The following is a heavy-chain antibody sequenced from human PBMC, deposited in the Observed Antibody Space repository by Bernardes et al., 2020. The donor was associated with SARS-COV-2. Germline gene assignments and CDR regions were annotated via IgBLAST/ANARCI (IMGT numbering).Heavy chain of an antibody. CDR3: ARGFDY. CDR1: GGSISSHY. Sequence: SETLSLTCTVSGGSISSHYWSWIRQSPGKGLEWIGYIYYSGSTNYNPSLKSRVTISVDTSKNQFSLKLSSVTAADTAVYYCARGFDYWGQGTL. J-gene: IGHJ4*02. CDR2: IYYSGST. V-gene: IGHV4-59*11.